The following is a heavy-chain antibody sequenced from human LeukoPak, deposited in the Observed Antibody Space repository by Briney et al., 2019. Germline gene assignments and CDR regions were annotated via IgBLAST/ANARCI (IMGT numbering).Heavy chain of an antibody. Sequence: LPGGSLRLSCAASGFTFSSYAMSWVRQAPGKGLEWVSAISGSGGSTYYADSVKGRFTISRDNSKNTLYLQMNSLRAEDTAVYYCAKFLGVVPAARYYFDYWGQGTLVTVSS. CDR3: AKFLGVVPAARYYFDY. V-gene: IGHV3-23*01. J-gene: IGHJ4*02. CDR1: GFTFSSYA. CDR2: ISGSGGST. D-gene: IGHD2-2*01.